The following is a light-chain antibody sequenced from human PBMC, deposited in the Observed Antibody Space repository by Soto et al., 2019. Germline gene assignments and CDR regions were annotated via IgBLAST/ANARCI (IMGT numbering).Light chain of an antibody. CDR2: DAS. J-gene: IGKJ3*01. V-gene: IGKV1-33*01. Sequence: DIQMTQSPSSLSASVGDSVAITCRASQDISNFLNWYQQTPGKAPKLLTYDASDLETVVPSRFSGTGSGTDFTFTISNVQPEDTPTYYCQQYDSLPFTFGPGTKVEIK. CDR3: QQYDSLPFT. CDR1: QDISNF.